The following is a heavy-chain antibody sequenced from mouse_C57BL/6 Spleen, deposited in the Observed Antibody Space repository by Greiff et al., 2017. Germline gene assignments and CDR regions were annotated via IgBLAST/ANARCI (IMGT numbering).Heavy chain of an antibody. CDR2: IYPRSGNT. Sequence: QVQLQQSGAELARPGASVKLSCKASGYTFTSYGISWVKQRTGQGLEWIGDIYPRSGNTYYNEKFKGKATLTADKYSSTAYMELRSLTSDDSAVFFCARKGSWYFDVWGTGTTVTVSS. CDR1: GYTFTSYG. D-gene: IGHD1-1*01. J-gene: IGHJ1*03. CDR3: ARKGSWYFDV. V-gene: IGHV1-81*01.